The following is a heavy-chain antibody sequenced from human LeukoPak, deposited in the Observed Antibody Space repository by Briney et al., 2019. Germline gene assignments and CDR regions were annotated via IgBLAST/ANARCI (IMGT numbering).Heavy chain of an antibody. J-gene: IGHJ5*02. CDR2: INHSGST. CDR1: GGSFSGYY. Sequence: SETLSLTCAVYGGSFSGYYWSWIRQPPGKGLEWIGEINHSGSTNYNPSLKSRVTISVDTSKNQFSLKLSSVTAADTAVYYRARGYCSSTSCYIGWFDPWGQGTLVTVSS. V-gene: IGHV4-34*01. D-gene: IGHD2-2*02. CDR3: ARGYCSSTSCYIGWFDP.